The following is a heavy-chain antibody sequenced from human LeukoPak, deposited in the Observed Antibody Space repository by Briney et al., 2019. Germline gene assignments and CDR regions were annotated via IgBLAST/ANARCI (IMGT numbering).Heavy chain of an antibody. CDR2: ISYDGSNK. Sequence: GRSLRLSCAASGFTFSSYAMHCVRQAPGKGLEWVAVISYDGSNKYYADSVKGRFTISRDNSKNTLYLQMNSLRAEDTAVYYCARSRITMVRGVISDWGQGTLVTVSS. CDR1: GFTFSSYA. CDR3: ARSRITMVRGVISD. D-gene: IGHD3-10*01. J-gene: IGHJ4*02. V-gene: IGHV3-30*04.